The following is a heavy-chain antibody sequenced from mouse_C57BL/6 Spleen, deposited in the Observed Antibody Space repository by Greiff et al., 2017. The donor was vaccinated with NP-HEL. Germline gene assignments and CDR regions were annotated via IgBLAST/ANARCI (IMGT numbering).Heavy chain of an antibody. Sequence: DVKLVESGGGLVQPGGSLSLSCAASGFTFTDYYMSWVRQPPGKALEWLGFIRNKANGYTTEYSASVKGRFTISRDNSQSILYLQMNALRAEDSATYYCARYYGSSWYFEVWGTGTTVTVSS. D-gene: IGHD1-1*01. J-gene: IGHJ1*03. CDR3: ARYYGSSWYFEV. CDR2: IRNKANGYTT. V-gene: IGHV7-3*01. CDR1: GFTFTDYY.